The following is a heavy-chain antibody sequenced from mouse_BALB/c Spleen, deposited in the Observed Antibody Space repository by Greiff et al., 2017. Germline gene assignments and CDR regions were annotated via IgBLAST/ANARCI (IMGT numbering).Heavy chain of an antibody. D-gene: IGHD1-1*01. V-gene: IGHV10S3*01. CDR1: GFTFNTNA. J-gene: IGHJ3*01. Sequence: TGGGLVQPKGSLKLSCAASGFTFNTNAMNWVRQAPGKGLEWVARIRSKSNNYATYYADSVKDRFTISRDDSQSMLYLQMNNLKTEDTAMYYCVREDYYYGFAYWGQGTLVTVSA. CDR3: VREDYYYGFAY. CDR2: IRSKSNNYAT.